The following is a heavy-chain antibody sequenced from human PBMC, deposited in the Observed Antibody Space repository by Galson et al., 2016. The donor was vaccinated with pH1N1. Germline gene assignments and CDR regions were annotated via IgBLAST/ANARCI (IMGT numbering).Heavy chain of an antibody. CDR2: ISGSGGRT. CDR1: GFKFDNYA. CDR3: AKDRYSSGQFFDF. D-gene: IGHD6-19*01. Sequence: SLRLSCAASGFKFDNYAMTWVRRAPGKGLQWVSAISGSGGRTYYADSVKDRFTISRDNSKKTLFLQMTSLRVEDTAVYYCAKDRYSSGQFFDFWGRGILVTVSS. J-gene: IGHJ4*02. V-gene: IGHV3-23*01.